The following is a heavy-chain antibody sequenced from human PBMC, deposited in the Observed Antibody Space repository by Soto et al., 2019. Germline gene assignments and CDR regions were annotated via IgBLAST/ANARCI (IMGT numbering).Heavy chain of an antibody. V-gene: IGHV3-7*01. CDR1: GFSLNTFW. Sequence: EVQLVESGGGLVQPGGSLRLSCAASGFSLNTFWMTWVRLAPGKGLEWVANINQDGSDRYYVDSVKGRFTISRDNAKNSLDLQMNSLRVEDTAVYYCAKMLETWACLYYGMDVWGQGTTVTVSS. D-gene: IGHD1-1*01. J-gene: IGHJ6*02. CDR2: INQDGSDR. CDR3: AKMLETWACLYYGMDV.